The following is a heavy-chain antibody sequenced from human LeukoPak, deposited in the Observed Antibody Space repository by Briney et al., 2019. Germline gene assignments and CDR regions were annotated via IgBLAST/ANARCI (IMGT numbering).Heavy chain of an antibody. CDR3: NGYCSSTSCYGGGY. J-gene: IGHJ4*02. V-gene: IGHV4-34*01. D-gene: IGHD2-2*03. Sequence: ASETLSLTCAIYGGSFSGYYWSWIRQPPGKGLEWIGEINHSGSTNYNPSLKSRVTISVDTSKNQFSLKPSSVTAADTAVYYCNGYCSSTSCYGGGYWGQGTLVTVSS. CDR1: GGSFSGYY. CDR2: INHSGST.